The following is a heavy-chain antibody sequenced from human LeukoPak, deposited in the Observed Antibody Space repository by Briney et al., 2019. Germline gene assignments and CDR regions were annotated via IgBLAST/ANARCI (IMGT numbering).Heavy chain of an antibody. CDR2: IYHSGST. V-gene: IGHV4-38-2*01. CDR1: GYSISSGYY. D-gene: IGHD2-21*02. J-gene: IGHJ1*01. CDR3: ARAPPEGDRNTFQH. Sequence: SETLSLTCAVSGYSISSGYYWGWIRQPPGKGLEWIGRIYHSGSTYYNPSLKSRVTISVDTSKNQFSLKLSSVTAADTAVYYCARAPPEGDRNTFQHWGQGTLVTVSS.